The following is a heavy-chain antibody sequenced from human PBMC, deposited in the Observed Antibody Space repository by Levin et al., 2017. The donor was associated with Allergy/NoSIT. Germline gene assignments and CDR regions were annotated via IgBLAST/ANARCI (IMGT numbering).Heavy chain of an antibody. CDR1: GFNFSDYY. CDR2: ISSSSSYT. D-gene: IGHD5-12*01. J-gene: IGHJ6*03. Sequence: GGSLRLSCAASGFNFSDYYMSWIRQAPGKGLEWVSYISSSSSYTNYADSVKGRFTISRDNAKNSLYLQMNNLRAEDTAVYYCARGPYGGYDLGYFYYYMDVWGKGTTVTVSS. V-gene: IGHV3-11*05. CDR3: ARGPYGGYDLGYFYYYMDV.